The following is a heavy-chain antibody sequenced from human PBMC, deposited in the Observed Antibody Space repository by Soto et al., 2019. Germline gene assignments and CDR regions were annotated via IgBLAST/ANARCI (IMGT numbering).Heavy chain of an antibody. CDR1: GFTFISHW. CDR2: IDVGGNNR. V-gene: IGHV3-74*01. CDR3: VRGIYRKFGMDV. Sequence: ELQLVESGGGLVQPGGSLRLSCAASGFTFISHWIHWVRQTPGKGLVWVSRIDVGGNNRNYADSVKGRFTISRDNAKNTVYLQMNSLRADDTAVYYCVRGIYRKFGMDVWGQGTTV. J-gene: IGHJ6*02. D-gene: IGHD3-16*02.